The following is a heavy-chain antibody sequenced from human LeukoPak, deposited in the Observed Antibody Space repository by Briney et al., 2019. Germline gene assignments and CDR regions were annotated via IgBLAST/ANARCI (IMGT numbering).Heavy chain of an antibody. CDR2: MHTSGST. CDR1: GGSISGYY. CDR3: VRDSGSGWYDY. D-gene: IGHD6-19*01. J-gene: IGHJ4*02. V-gene: IGHV4-4*07. Sequence: SEALSLTCTVSGGSISGYYWNWIRQPAGKGLEWIGRMHTSGSTNHNPSLKSRITMSVGRSKNQFSLKLSSVTAADTAVYYCVRDSGSGWYDYWGQGTLVTVSS.